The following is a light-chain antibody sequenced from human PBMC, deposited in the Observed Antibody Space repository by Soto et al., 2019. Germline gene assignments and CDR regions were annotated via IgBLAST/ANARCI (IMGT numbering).Light chain of an antibody. Sequence: ENVLTQSPGTLSLSPGERATLSCRASQSVSSNYLAWYQQKPGQAPRLLIYGASSRATGNPDRFSGSGSGTDFTLTISRLEPEDFAVYYCQQYGSSLITFGQGTRLEIK. CDR3: QQYGSSLIT. CDR2: GAS. J-gene: IGKJ5*01. CDR1: QSVSSNY. V-gene: IGKV3-20*01.